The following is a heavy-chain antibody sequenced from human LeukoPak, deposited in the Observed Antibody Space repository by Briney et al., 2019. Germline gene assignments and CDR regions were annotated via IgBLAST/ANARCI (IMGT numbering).Heavy chain of an antibody. Sequence: SQTLSLTCAISGDSVSTNSATWNWIRQSPSRGLEWLGRTYYRSKWYNDYALSVKSRMSINPDTSKNQFSLQLNSVTPEDNASEYCARARSGRMDGFDRWGQGTLVT. D-gene: IGHD3-3*01. J-gene: IGHJ5*02. V-gene: IGHV6-1*01. CDR1: GDSVSTNSAT. CDR2: TYYRSKWYN. CDR3: ARARSGRMDGFDR.